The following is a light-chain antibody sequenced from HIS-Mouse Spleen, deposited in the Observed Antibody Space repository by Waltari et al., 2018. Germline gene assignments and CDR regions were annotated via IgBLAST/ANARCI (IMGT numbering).Light chain of an antibody. J-gene: IGLJ3*02. CDR3: MIWHSSAWV. V-gene: IGLV5-45*02. Sequence: QAVLTQPSSLSASPGASASLTCTLRSGINVGTYRIYWYQQKPGSPPQYLLRYQSDSDKQHCSGFPSRFSGSKDASANAVILLISGLQSEDEADYYCMIWHSSAWVFGGGTKLTVL. CDR1: SGINVGTYR. CDR2: YQSDSDK.